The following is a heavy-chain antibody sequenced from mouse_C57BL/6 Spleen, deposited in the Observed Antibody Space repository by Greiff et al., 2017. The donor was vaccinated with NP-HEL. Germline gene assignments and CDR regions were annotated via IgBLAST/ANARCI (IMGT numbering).Heavy chain of an antibody. CDR3: TTGGYDYGRFAY. CDR2: IDPEDGDT. CDR1: GFNIKDYY. V-gene: IGHV14-1*01. Sequence: EVKLEESGAELVRPGASVKLSCTASGFNIKDYYMHWVKQRPEQGLEWIGRIDPEDGDTEYAPKFQGKATMTADQSSNTAYLHLSSLTSEDTAVYYCTTGGYDYGRFAYWGQGTLVTVSA. D-gene: IGHD2-4*01. J-gene: IGHJ3*01.